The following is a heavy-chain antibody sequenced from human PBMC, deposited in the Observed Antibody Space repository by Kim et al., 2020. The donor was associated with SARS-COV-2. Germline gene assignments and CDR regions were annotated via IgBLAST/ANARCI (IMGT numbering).Heavy chain of an antibody. V-gene: IGHV3-53*01. CDR3: ARLFLTAGPPNDY. J-gene: IGHJ4*02. D-gene: IGHD3-9*01. Sequence: YADSGNGRVTISRDNSNNTLYLQMSSLRAEDTAVYDCARLFLTAGPPNDYWGQGTLVTVSS.